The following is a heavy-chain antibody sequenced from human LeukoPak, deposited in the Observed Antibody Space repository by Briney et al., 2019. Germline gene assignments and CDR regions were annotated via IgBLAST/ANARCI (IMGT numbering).Heavy chain of an antibody. J-gene: IGHJ3*02. Sequence: GESLKISCQGSGYTFTTYWIGWVRKLPGKGLEWMGVIYPGDSDTRYSPSFQGQVTISADKSISTAYLQWTSLKASDTAMYYGARSEPRGRSFDIWGQGTMVTVSS. CDR1: GYTFTTYW. CDR3: ARSEPRGRSFDI. V-gene: IGHV5-51*01. CDR2: IYPGDSDT. D-gene: IGHD1-14*01.